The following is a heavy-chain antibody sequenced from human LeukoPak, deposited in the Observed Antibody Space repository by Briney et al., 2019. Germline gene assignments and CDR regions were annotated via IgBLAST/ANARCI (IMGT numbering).Heavy chain of an antibody. D-gene: IGHD6-19*01. CDR3: ARRALADFDY. V-gene: IGHV3-30-3*01. CDR2: ISYDGSNK. Sequence: GGSLRLSCAASGFTFSSYAMHWVRQAPGKGLEWVAVISYDGSNKYYADSVKGRFTIPRDNSKNTLYLQMNSLRAEDTAVYYCARRALADFDYWGQGTLVTVSS. J-gene: IGHJ4*02. CDR1: GFTFSSYA.